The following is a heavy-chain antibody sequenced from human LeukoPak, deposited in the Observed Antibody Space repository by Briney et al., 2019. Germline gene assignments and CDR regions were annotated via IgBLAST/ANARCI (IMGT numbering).Heavy chain of an antibody. Sequence: GSLRLSCATSGFTVNNNYMSWVRQAPGKGLEWVSGISGSGGSRSSTDYADSVKGRFTISRDNSKNTLYLQMNSLRAEDTAVYYCARVWYGDSPGINYYMDVWGKGTTVTVSS. D-gene: IGHD4-17*01. CDR1: GFTVNNNY. CDR3: ARVWYGDSPGINYYMDV. J-gene: IGHJ6*03. V-gene: IGHV3-53*01. CDR2: ISGSGGSRSST.